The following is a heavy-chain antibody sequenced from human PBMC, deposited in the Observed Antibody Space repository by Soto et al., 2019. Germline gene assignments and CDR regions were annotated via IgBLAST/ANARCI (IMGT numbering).Heavy chain of an antibody. V-gene: IGHV4-34*01. CDR3: ARGQSPRIAVAGTYYYYYGMDV. CDR2: INHSGST. D-gene: IGHD6-19*01. Sequence: PSETLSLTCAVYGGSFSCYYWSWIRQPPGKGLEWIGEINHSGSTNYNPSLKSRVTISVDTSKNQFSLKLSSVTAADTAVYYCARGQSPRIAVAGTYYYYYGMDVWGQGTTVTVSS. J-gene: IGHJ6*02. CDR1: GGSFSCYY.